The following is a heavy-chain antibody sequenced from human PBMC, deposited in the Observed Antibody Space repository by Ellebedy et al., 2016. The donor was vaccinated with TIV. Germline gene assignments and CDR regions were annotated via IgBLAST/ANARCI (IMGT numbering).Heavy chain of an antibody. CDR3: ARHPEDYSSGYYYIDY. CDR1: GYSFTSYW. Sequence: GESLKISCKGSGYSFTSYWIGWVRQMPGKGLEWMGIIYPGDSDTRYSPSFQGQVTISADKSISTAYLQWSSLKASDTAMYYCARHPEDYSSGYYYIDYWGQGTLVTVSS. D-gene: IGHD3-22*01. CDR2: IYPGDSDT. J-gene: IGHJ4*02. V-gene: IGHV5-51*01.